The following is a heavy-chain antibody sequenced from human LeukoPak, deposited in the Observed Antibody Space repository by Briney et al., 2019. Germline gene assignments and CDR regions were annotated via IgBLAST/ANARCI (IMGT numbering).Heavy chain of an antibody. J-gene: IGHJ4*02. Sequence: ASVKVSCEASGYTFTSYYMHWVRQAPGQGLEWMGIINPSGGSTSYAQKFQGRVTMTRDTSTSTVYMELSSLRSEDTAVYYCARATPYYYGSSGYYNIDYWGQGTLVTVSS. CDR1: GYTFTSYY. D-gene: IGHD3-22*01. CDR3: ARATPYYYGSSGYYNIDY. V-gene: IGHV1-46*01. CDR2: INPSGGST.